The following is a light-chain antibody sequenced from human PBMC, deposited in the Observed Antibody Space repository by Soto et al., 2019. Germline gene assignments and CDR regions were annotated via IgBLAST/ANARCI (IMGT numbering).Light chain of an antibody. J-gene: IGKJ4*01. CDR1: QSIRSN. Sequence: ETILTQSPAILSVSPGERATLSCRASQSIRSNLAWYKQILGQAPRLLVYSASTRATGIPARFSGSGSGTDFTLTITSLQSEDFAVYYCQHYFDRPLTFGGGTKVDIK. CDR2: SAS. V-gene: IGKV3-15*01. CDR3: QHYFDRPLT.